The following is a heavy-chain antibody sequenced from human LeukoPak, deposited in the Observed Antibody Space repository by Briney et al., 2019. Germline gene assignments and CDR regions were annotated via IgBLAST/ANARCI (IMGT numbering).Heavy chain of an antibody. V-gene: IGHV3-23*01. Sequence: GGSLRLSCAASGFTFSTFAMIWVRQPPGKGLEWVSSIFPSGGEIHYADSVRGRFTISRDNSKSTLSLQMNSLRAEDTAVYYCARDTSDWLLFTPFDYWGQGTLVTVSS. CDR2: IFPSGGEI. J-gene: IGHJ4*02. CDR1: GFTFSTFA. D-gene: IGHD3-9*01. CDR3: ARDTSDWLLFTPFDY.